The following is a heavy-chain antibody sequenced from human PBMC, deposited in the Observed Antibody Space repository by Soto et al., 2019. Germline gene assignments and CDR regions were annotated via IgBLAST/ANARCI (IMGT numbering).Heavy chain of an antibody. CDR2: IYHSGST. Sequence: SETLSLTCAVSGGSISSSNWWSWVRQPPGKGLEWIGEIYHSGSTNYNPSLKSRVTISVDNAKNSLYLQMNSLRAEDTAVYYCARDYSSYGPFDYWGQGTLVTVSS. J-gene: IGHJ4*02. V-gene: IGHV4-4*02. CDR3: ARDYSSYGPFDY. CDR1: GGSISSSNW. D-gene: IGHD5-18*01.